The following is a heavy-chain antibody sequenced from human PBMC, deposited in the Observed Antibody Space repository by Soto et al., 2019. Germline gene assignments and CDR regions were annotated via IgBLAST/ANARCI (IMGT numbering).Heavy chain of an antibody. D-gene: IGHD6-19*01. Sequence: QVQLVQSGAAVKKPGSSVKVSCKASGGTFSSYAISWVRQAPGQGLEWMGGIIPIFGTANYAQKFQGRVTITADESTSTAYMELSSLRSEDTAVYYCARTGADSGWYDYYYGMDVWGQGTTVTVSS. V-gene: IGHV1-69*12. CDR2: IIPIFGTA. CDR3: ARTGADSGWYDYYYGMDV. CDR1: GGTFSSYA. J-gene: IGHJ6*02.